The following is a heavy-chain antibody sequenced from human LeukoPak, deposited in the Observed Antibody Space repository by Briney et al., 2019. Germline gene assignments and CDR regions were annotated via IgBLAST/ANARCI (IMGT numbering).Heavy chain of an antibody. CDR2: IKQDGSEK. Sequence: GGSLRLSCVASGFTFSSYWMSWARQAPGKGLEWVANIKQDGSEKYYVDSVRGRFTISRDNAKNSLYLQMNSLRAEDTAVYYCARGAWTFDYWGQGTLVSVSS. CDR3: ARGAWTFDY. V-gene: IGHV3-7*01. CDR1: GFTFSSYW. D-gene: IGHD3/OR15-3a*01. J-gene: IGHJ4*02.